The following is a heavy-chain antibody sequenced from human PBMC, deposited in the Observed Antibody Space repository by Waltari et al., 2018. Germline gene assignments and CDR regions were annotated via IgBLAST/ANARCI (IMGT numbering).Heavy chain of an antibody. D-gene: IGHD3-3*01. CDR2: IVPLFGTT. V-gene: IGHV1-69*13. J-gene: IGHJ3*02. CDR3: ARGAQYYDFWSGDSDTAFDI. Sequence: QVQLVQSGAEVKKPGSSVKVSCKASGGAFSSYGINWVRQAPGQGLEWMGRIVPLFGTTNYVQKFQGRVTITADKSTSTAYMELSSLRSEDTAVYYCARGAQYYDFWSGDSDTAFDIWGQGTLVTVSS. CDR1: GGAFSSYG.